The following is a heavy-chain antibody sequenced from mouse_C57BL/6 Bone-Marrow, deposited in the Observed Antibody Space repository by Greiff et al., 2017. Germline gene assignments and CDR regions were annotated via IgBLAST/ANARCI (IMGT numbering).Heavy chain of an antibody. CDR3: ARSPSGNYGSYYFDY. V-gene: IGHV1-72*01. D-gene: IGHD2-1*01. Sequence: QVQLQQSGAELVKPGASVKLSCKASGYTFTSYWMHWVKQRPGRGLEWIGRIDPNSGGTKYNEKFKSKATLTVDKPSSTAYMQLSSLTSEDYAVYYCARSPSGNYGSYYFDYWGQGTTLTVSS. J-gene: IGHJ2*01. CDR2: IDPNSGGT. CDR1: GYTFTSYW.